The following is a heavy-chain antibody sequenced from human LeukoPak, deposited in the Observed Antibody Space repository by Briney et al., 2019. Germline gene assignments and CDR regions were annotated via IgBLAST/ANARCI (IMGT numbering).Heavy chain of an antibody. V-gene: IGHV3-7*04. D-gene: IGHD4-17*01. CDR1: GFTFSRYG. CDR2: INEDGSEK. CDR3: ARVPATVKADY. Sequence: GGSLRLSCAASGFTFSRYGMSWVRQAPGKGLEWVANINEDGSEKYYVESVKGRFTISRDNAKNSLFLQMSTLRAEDTAVYYCARVPATVKADYWGQGTLVPVSS. J-gene: IGHJ4*02.